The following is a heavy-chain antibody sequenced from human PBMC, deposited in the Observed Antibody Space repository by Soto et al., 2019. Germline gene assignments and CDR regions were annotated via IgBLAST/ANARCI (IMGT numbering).Heavy chain of an antibody. Sequence: RGESLKISCKGSGYSFTSYWIGWVRQMPGKGLEWMGIIYPGDSDTRYSPSFQGQVIISADKSISTAYLQWSSLKASDTAMYYCASSWLYQDYYDGMDVWGQGTTVTVSS. J-gene: IGHJ6*02. D-gene: IGHD3-16*02. CDR2: IYPGDSDT. V-gene: IGHV5-51*01. CDR3: ASSWLYQDYYDGMDV. CDR1: GYSFTSYW.